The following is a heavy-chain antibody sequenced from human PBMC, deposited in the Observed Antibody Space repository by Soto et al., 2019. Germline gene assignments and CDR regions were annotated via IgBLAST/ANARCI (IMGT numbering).Heavy chain of an antibody. CDR2: IKTKADGGAS. D-gene: IGHD3-22*01. V-gene: IGHV3-15*07. CDR1: GFTFSNAY. J-gene: IGHJ6*02. CDR3: TTAAGTQYSYYYTLDV. Sequence: EVQLVESGGGLVKPGGSLRLSCAASGFTFSNAYMNWVRQAPGKGLEWVGRIKTKADGGASDYVAPVRDRFTLSRDDPKNTLYLPMNSLKTEDTAVYYGTTAAGTQYSYYYTLDVWGQGATVAVSS.